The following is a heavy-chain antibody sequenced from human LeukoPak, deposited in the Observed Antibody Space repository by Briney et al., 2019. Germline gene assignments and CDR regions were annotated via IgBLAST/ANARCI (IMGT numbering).Heavy chain of an antibody. CDR1: GASISIYY. D-gene: IGHD6-6*01. J-gene: IGHJ5*02. V-gene: IGHV4-59*01. Sequence: SETLSLTCTVSGASISIYYWSWIRQPPGKGLEWIGYIYNSESTYYNPSLKSRVTISLDTSKNQFSLRLNSVTAADTAVYYCARVKGSNWFDPWGQGTLVTVSS. CDR3: ARVKGSNWFDP. CDR2: IYNSEST.